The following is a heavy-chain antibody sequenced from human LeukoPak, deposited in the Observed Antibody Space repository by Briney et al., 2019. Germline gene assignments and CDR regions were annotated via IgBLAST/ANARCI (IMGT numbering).Heavy chain of an antibody. CDR2: ISYDGSNK. CDR3: AKARRVPLKSAAPGY. CDR1: GFTFSGYG. J-gene: IGHJ4*02. D-gene: IGHD2-15*01. V-gene: IGHV3-30*18. Sequence: GGSLRLSCAASGFTFSGYGMHWVRQAPGKGLEWVAVISYDGSNKYYAGSVKGRFTISRDNSKNTLYLQMNSLRAEDTAVYYCAKARRVPLKSAAPGYWGQGTLVTVSS.